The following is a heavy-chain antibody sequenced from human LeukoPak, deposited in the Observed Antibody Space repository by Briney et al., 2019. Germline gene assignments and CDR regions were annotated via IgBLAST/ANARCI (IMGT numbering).Heavy chain of an antibody. CDR1: GFTVNSYA. D-gene: IGHD6-13*01. CDR2: ITGSGGST. Sequence: GGSLRLSCAASGFTVNSYAMSWVRQAPGKGLEWVSAITGSGGSTYYADSVKGRFTISRDNSKNTLYLQMNRLRAEDTAVYYCAKVPLIAAPKHFDYWGQGTLVTVSS. CDR3: AKVPLIAAPKHFDY. J-gene: IGHJ4*02. V-gene: IGHV3-23*01.